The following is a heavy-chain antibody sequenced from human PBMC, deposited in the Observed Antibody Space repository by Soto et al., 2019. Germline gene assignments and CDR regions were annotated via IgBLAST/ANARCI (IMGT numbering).Heavy chain of an antibody. D-gene: IGHD3-10*01. CDR2: ISWNSGSI. V-gene: IGHV3-9*01. CDR3: ARDHELLWFGELSKNYYGMDV. Sequence: GGSLRLSCAASGFTFDDYAMHWVRQAPGKGLEWVSGISWNSGSIGYADSVKGRFTISRDNAKNSLYLQMNSLRAEDTAVYYCARDHELLWFGELSKNYYGMDVWGQGTTVTVSS. J-gene: IGHJ6*02. CDR1: GFTFDDYA.